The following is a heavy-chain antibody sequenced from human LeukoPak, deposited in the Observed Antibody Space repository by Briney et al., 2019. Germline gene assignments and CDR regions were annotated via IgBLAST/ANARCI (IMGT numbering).Heavy chain of an antibody. CDR2: FDPEDGET. Sequence: ASVKVSCKVSGYTLTELSMHWARQAPGKGLEWMGGFDPEDGETIYAQKFQGRVTITRNTSISTAYMELSSLRSEDTAVYYCARRYSSSWYLVLWGQGTLVTVSS. V-gene: IGHV1-24*01. D-gene: IGHD6-13*01. J-gene: IGHJ4*02. CDR3: ARRYSSSWYLVL. CDR1: GYTLTELS.